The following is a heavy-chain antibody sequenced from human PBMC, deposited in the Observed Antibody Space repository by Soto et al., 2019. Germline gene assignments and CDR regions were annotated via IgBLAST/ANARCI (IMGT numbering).Heavy chain of an antibody. Sequence: ASVKDSCKASGCTFSSYAMIWVRQAPGQGLGWMGMINPSGGSTNYGQTFQGRVSMTRDTSTTTLYMELSSLRSEDTAVYYCARDVEQGAAHFFLSFVMDAGGPGNTV. D-gene: IGHD6-6*01. V-gene: IGHV1-46*01. CDR3: ARDVEQGAAHFFLSFVMDA. CDR2: INPSGGST. CDR1: GCTFSSYA. J-gene: IGHJ6*02.